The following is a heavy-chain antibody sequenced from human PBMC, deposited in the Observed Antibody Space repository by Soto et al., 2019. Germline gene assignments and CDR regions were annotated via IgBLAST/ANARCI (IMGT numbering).Heavy chain of an antibody. V-gene: IGHV3-23*01. CDR1: GFTFSSYS. D-gene: IGHD3-22*01. CDR3: AKDPRPQYYYDSSGYLAPFDY. CDR2: ISGSGGST. Sequence: LRLSCAASGFTFSSYSMSWVRQAPWKGLEWVSAISGSGGSTYYADSVKGRFTISRDNSKNTLYLQMNSLRAEDTAVYYCAKDPRPQYYYDSSGYLAPFDYWGQGTLVTVSS. J-gene: IGHJ4*02.